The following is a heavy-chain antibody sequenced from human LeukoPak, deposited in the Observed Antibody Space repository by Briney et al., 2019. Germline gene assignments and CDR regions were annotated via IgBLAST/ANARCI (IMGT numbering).Heavy chain of an antibody. V-gene: IGHV4-39*01. D-gene: IGHD1-14*01. CDR1: GDSISSRSDF. J-gene: IGHJ5*02. CDR3: ARENNHLTWFDP. Sequence: SETLSLTCSVSGDSISSRSDFWGWIRQPPGKGLEWIGSVYYSGSTYYSPSLKSRVSVSVDTSKNQFSLKLSSVTAADTAVYYCARENNHLTWFDPWGQGTLVTVSS. CDR2: VYYSGST.